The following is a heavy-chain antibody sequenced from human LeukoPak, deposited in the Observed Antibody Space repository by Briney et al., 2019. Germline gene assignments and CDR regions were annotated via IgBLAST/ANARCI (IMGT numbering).Heavy chain of an antibody. CDR3: ARDLGYCSSTSCYTFDY. Sequence: ASVKVSCKASGGTFSSYAISWVRQAPAQGLEWMGGIIPIFGTANYAQKFQGRVTITADESTSTAYMELSSLRSEDTAVYYCARDLGYCSSTSCYTFDYWGQGTLVTVSS. J-gene: IGHJ4*02. V-gene: IGHV1-69*13. CDR1: GGTFSSYA. CDR2: IIPIFGTA. D-gene: IGHD2-2*01.